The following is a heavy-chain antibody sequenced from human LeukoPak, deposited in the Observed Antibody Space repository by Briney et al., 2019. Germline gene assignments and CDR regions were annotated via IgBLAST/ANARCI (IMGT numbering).Heavy chain of an antibody. J-gene: IGHJ4*02. V-gene: IGHV3-74*01. Sequence: GGSLRLSCAASEFTFSNFWMHWVRQSPEEGLVWVSSITPDGSSRNYADSVKGRFTISRDNAKNTLFLQMNSLRAEDTAVYYCATNLGGSTTIWGQGTLVTVSS. CDR3: ATNLGGSTTI. CDR1: EFTFSNFW. D-gene: IGHD3-16*01. CDR2: ITPDGSSR.